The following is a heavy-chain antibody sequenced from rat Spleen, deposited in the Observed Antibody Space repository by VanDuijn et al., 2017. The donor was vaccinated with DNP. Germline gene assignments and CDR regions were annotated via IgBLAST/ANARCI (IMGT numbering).Heavy chain of an antibody. V-gene: IGHV5-31*01. CDR1: GFTFNNYW. CDR3: ARRGYYGYNTFDY. D-gene: IGHD1-9*01. CDR2: INSSGGSM. Sequence: EVQLVESGGGLVQPGRSLKLSCAASGFTFNNYWMTWIRQVPGKGLEWLASINSSGGSMFYPDSVKGRFTISRDNAENTLYLQMNSLRSEDTATYYCARRGYYGYNTFDYWGQGVMVTVSS. J-gene: IGHJ2*01.